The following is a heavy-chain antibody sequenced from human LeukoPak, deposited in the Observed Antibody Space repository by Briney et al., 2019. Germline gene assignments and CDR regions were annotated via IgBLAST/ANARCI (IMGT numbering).Heavy chain of an antibody. CDR1: GYSFTSYW. J-gene: IGHJ4*02. D-gene: IGHD2-15*01. Sequence: GESLKISCKGSGYSFTSYWIGWVRQMPGKGLEWMGIIYPGDSDTRYSPPFQGQVTISADKSISTAYLQWSSLKASDTAMYYCASLSRSGCSGGSCPFGYWGQGTLVTVSS. V-gene: IGHV5-51*01. CDR2: IYPGDSDT. CDR3: ASLSRSGCSGGSCPFGY.